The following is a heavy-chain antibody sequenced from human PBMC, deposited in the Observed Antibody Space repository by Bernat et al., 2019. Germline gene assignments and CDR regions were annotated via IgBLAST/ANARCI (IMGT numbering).Heavy chain of an antibody. V-gene: IGHV1-2*04. J-gene: IGHJ3*02. CDR2: INPNSGGT. CDR3: ARGSNYDFWGGYSYDAFEI. Sequence: QVQLVQSGAEVKKPGASVKVSCKASGYTFTGYYMHWVRQAPGQGLEWMGWINPNSGGTNYAQKFQGWVTMTRETSISTAYMELGRLRSADTAVYYCARGSNYDFWGGYSYDAFEIWGQGTMATVSS. D-gene: IGHD3-3*01. CDR1: GYTFTGYY.